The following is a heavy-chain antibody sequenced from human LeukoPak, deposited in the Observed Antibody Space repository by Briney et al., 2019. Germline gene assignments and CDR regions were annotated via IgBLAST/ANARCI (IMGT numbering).Heavy chain of an antibody. D-gene: IGHD2-2*01. Sequence: PSETLSLTCTVSGGSISSGSYYWSWIRQPAGKGLEWIGRIYTSGSTSYNPSLKSRVTMSIDTSKNQFSLKLSSLTAADTAVYYCARGCSSTSCWLRMDVWGQGTTVTVSS. CDR3: ARGCSSTSCWLRMDV. CDR1: GGSISSGSYY. CDR2: IYTSGST. J-gene: IGHJ6*02. V-gene: IGHV4-61*02.